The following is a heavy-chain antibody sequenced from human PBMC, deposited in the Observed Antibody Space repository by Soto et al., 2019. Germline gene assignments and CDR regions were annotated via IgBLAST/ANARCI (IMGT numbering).Heavy chain of an antibody. CDR2: ISSSGVST. D-gene: IGHD1-26*01. CDR1: GFTFSNYA. V-gene: IGHV3-23*01. CDR3: AKNAGATLQKVYFDY. J-gene: IGHJ4*02. Sequence: PGGSLRLSCAASGFTFSNYAMSWVRQAPGKGLEWVSFISSSGVSTFYADSVKGRFTISRDNSKNTLYLQMNSLRAEDTAVYYCAKNAGATLQKVYFDYWGQGTLVTVSS.